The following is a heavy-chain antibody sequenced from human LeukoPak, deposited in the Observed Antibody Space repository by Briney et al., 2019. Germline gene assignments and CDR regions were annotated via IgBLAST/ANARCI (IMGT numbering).Heavy chain of an antibody. D-gene: IGHD2-2*02. Sequence: GGSLRLSCAASGFTFSDFGMHWVRQAPGKGLEWVAVISYDGSNKYYADSVKGQFTISRDNSKNTLYLQMNSLRAEDTAVYYCARAGCSSTSCYMGGYWGQGTLVTVSS. V-gene: IGHV3-30*03. CDR2: ISYDGSNK. J-gene: IGHJ4*02. CDR3: ARAGCSSTSCYMGGY. CDR1: GFTFSDFG.